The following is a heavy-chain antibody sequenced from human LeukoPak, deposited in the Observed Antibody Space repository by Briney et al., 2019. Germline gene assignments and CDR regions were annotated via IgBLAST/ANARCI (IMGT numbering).Heavy chain of an antibody. CDR1: GGSISSSSYY. J-gene: IGHJ6*02. V-gene: IGHV4-39*01. CDR3: ARQELVFHYYYGMDV. CDR2: IYYSGST. Sequence: SETLSLTCTVSGGSISSSSYYWGWIRRPPGKGLEWIGSIYYSGSTYYNPSLKSRVTISVDTSKNQFSLKLSSVTAADTAVYYCARQELVFHYYYGMDVWGQGTTVTVSS. D-gene: IGHD6-6*01.